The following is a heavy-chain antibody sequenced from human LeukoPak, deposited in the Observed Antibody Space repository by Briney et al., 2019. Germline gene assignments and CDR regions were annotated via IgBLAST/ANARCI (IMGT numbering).Heavy chain of an antibody. CDR1: GFTFSSYR. D-gene: IGHD6-25*01. J-gene: IGHJ5*02. CDR3: ARGDSSGYGPDH. Sequence: GGSLRLSCAASGFTFSSYRTNWVRQAPGKGLEWVSYISSSSSTIYYADSVKGRFTISRDNAKNSLYLQMNNLRDEDTAVYYCARGDSSGYGPDHWGQGTLVTVSS. CDR2: ISSSSSTI. V-gene: IGHV3-48*02.